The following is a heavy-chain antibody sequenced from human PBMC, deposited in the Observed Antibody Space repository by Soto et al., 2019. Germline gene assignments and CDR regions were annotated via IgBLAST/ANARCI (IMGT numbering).Heavy chain of an antibody. CDR2: IFYSGST. CDR1: GVSISGHY. D-gene: IGHD6-19*01. CDR3: ARVGSSGWYPDY. V-gene: IGHV4-59*11. Sequence: SETLSLTFSVSGVSISGHYCTWIRQSPGKGLEWIGYIFYSGSTNYNPSLKSRVTISVDTSKNQFSLKMSSVTAADTAVYYCARVGSSGWYPDYWGRGTLVTVSS. J-gene: IGHJ4*02.